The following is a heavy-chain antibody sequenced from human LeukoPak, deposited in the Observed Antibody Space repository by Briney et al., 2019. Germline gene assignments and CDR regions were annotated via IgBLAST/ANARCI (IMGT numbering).Heavy chain of an antibody. D-gene: IGHD1-26*01. Sequence: GGSLRLSCAASGFTFSSYSMNWVRQAPGKGLEWVSSISSSSSYIYYADSVKGRFTISRDNSKNTLYLQMNSLRAEDTAVYYCARVLGATEEDWFAPWGQGTLVTVSS. CDR2: ISSSSSYI. V-gene: IGHV3-21*04. CDR3: ARVLGATEEDWFAP. J-gene: IGHJ5*02. CDR1: GFTFSSYS.